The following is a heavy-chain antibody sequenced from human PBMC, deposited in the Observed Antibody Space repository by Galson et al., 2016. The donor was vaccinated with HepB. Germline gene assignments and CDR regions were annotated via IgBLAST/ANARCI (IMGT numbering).Heavy chain of an antibody. CDR1: GFAFSSHS. J-gene: IGHJ4*02. V-gene: IGHV3-48*04. Sequence: SLRLSCAASGFAFSSHSMNWVRQAPGKGLEWLAYISGSSDKIYYGDSVKGRFTISRDNAGNLLFLQMDGLRAEDTAVYFCARGDGTNWDFDYWGQGTLVTVSS. D-gene: IGHD7-27*01. CDR3: ARGDGTNWDFDY. CDR2: ISGSSDKI.